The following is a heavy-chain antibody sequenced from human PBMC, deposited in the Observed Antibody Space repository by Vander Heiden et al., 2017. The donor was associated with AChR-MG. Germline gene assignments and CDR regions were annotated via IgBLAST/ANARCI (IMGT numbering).Heavy chain of an antibody. J-gene: IGHJ3*02. V-gene: IGHV3-33*01. CDR3: ARDQAYVLEWLFDAFDI. Sequence: QVQLVESGGGVVQPGRSLRLSCAASGFTFSSYGMHWVRQAPGKGLEWVAVIWYDGSNKYYADSVKGRFTISRDNSKNTLYLQMNSLRAEDTAVYYCARDQAYVLEWLFDAFDIWGQGTMVTVSS. D-gene: IGHD3-3*01. CDR2: IWYDGSNK. CDR1: GFTFSSYG.